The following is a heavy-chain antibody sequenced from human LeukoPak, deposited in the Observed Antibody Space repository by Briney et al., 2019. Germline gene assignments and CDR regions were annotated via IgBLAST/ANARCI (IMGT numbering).Heavy chain of an antibody. CDR1: GFTFSNFG. CDR3: TKEIKVGVVWCFDL. D-gene: IGHD2-15*01. V-gene: IGHV3-23*01. CDR2: ISGRGGSI. Sequence: QPGGSLRLSCAASGFTFSNFGMSWVRQAPGKGLEWVSCISGRGGSISYADSVKGRFTILRDNSKRSLYLQTISLRAADSSVSDCTKEIKVGVVWCFDLWGRGTLVTVSS. J-gene: IGHJ2*01.